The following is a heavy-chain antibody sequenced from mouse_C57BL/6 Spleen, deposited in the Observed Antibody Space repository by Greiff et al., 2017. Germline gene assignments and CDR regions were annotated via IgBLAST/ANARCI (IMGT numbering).Heavy chain of an antibody. CDR1: GYTFTDYN. CDR2: SNPNNGGT. Sequence: VQLQQSGPELVKPGASVKIPCKASGYTFTDYNMDWVKQSHGKSLEWIGDSNPNNGGTIYNQKFKGKATLTVDKSSSTAYMVLRSLTSAYTAVYYCARSRMDYWGQGTSVTVSS. J-gene: IGHJ4*01. V-gene: IGHV1-18*01. CDR3: ARSRMDY.